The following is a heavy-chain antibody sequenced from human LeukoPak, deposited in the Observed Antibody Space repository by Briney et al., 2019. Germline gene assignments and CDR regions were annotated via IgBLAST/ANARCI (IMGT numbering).Heavy chain of an antibody. CDR1: GFTFSSYW. Sequence: GGSLRLSCAASGFTFSSYWMHWVRQAPGKGLEWVGRIKSKTDGGTTDYAAPVKGRFTISRDDSKNTLYLQMNSLKTEDTAVYYCTTDVHIVVVTEGYWGQGTLVTVSS. CDR3: TTDVHIVVVTEGY. D-gene: IGHD2-21*02. J-gene: IGHJ4*02. V-gene: IGHV3-15*01. CDR2: IKSKTDGGTT.